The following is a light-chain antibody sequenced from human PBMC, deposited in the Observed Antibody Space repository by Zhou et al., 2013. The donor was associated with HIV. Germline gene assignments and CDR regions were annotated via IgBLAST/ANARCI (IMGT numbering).Light chain of an antibody. Sequence: AIQMTQSPSSLSASVGDRVTITCRASQDIRNDLGWYQQRPGKAPNLLIYAASTLQSGVPSRFSGSGSGTDFTLTISSLQPEDFATYYCQQGDSFPLTFGAGTEVEIK. CDR1: QDIRND. CDR2: AAS. J-gene: IGKJ4*01. V-gene: IGKV1-6*01. CDR3: QQGDSFPLT.